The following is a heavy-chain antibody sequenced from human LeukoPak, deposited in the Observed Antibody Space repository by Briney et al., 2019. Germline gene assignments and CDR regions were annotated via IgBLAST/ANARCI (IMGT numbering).Heavy chain of an antibody. J-gene: IGHJ4*02. V-gene: IGHV4-34*10. Sequence: PSETLSLTCAVYGGSFSGYYWSWIRQPPGKGLEWIGEINHSGSTNYNPSLRSRITMSLDTSENQLSLKLSSVTAADTAIYYCARYQTGTMFAVWGQGTLVTISS. CDR3: ARYQTGTMFAV. CDR1: GGSFSGYY. D-gene: IGHD1/OR15-1a*01. CDR2: INHSGST.